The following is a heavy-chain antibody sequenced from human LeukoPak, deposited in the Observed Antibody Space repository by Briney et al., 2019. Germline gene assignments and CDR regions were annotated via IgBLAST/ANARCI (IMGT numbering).Heavy chain of an antibody. Sequence: GGSLRLSCAASGLTFSTYAITWVRQAPGKGLEWVAFIRYDGISKYYADSVKGRFTISRDNSKSTVYLQMNSLRSEDTAVYYCAKGLYTSWFDPWGQGTLVTVSS. D-gene: IGHD4/OR15-4a*01. CDR3: AKGLYTSWFDP. CDR1: GLTFSTYA. V-gene: IGHV3-30*02. CDR2: IRYDGISK. J-gene: IGHJ5*02.